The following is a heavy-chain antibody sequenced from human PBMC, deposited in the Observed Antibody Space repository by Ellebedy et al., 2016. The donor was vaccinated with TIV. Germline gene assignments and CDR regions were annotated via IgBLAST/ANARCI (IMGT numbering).Heavy chain of an antibody. CDR3: ATDGSYGDYLSPAHAFEI. D-gene: IGHD4-17*01. Sequence: GGSLRLSCAASGFSFRSYWMSWVRQAPGKGLEWVANINQDGSERHYVDSVKGRFTISRDNAKNSLYLEMNSLRAEDTAVYYCATDGSYGDYLSPAHAFEIWGQGTMVAVSS. CDR2: INQDGSER. CDR1: GFSFRSYW. J-gene: IGHJ3*02. V-gene: IGHV3-7*01.